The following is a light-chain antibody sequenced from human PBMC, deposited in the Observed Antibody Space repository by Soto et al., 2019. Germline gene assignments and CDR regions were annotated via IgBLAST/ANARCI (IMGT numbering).Light chain of an antibody. CDR1: SSNIGVNY. J-gene: IGLJ2*01. Sequence: QSVLTQPPSASGTPGQRVTISCSGSSSNIGVNYVYWYQQLPGTAPKLLIYTNNQRPSGVPDRFSGSKSGTSASLAISGRRSEDEADYHCATWDDSLSGVVFGGGTKRTVL. V-gene: IGLV1-47*01. CDR2: TNN. CDR3: ATWDDSLSGVV.